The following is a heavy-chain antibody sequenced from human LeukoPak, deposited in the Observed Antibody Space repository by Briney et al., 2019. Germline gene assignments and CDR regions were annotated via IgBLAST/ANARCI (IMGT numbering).Heavy chain of an antibody. Sequence: KPSETLSLTCTVSGGSISSYYWSWIRQPPGKGLEWIGYIYYSGSTNYNPSLKSRVTISVDTSKNQFSLKLSSVTAADTAVYYCAGDGGDYSEYYFDYWGQGTLVTVSS. D-gene: IGHD4-17*01. CDR2: IYYSGST. V-gene: IGHV4-59*01. CDR3: AGDGGDYSEYYFDY. CDR1: GGSISSYY. J-gene: IGHJ4*02.